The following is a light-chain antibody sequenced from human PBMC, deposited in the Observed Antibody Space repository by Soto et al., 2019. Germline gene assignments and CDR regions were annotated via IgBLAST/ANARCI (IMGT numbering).Light chain of an antibody. J-gene: IGKJ1*01. V-gene: IGKV4-1*01. CDR1: QSVLYSSNNQNY. CDR2: WAS. CDR3: QQYYSPSWT. Sequence: DIVMTQSPDSLAVSLGERATINCKSSQSVLYSSNNQNYLAWFQQKPGQPPKLLIYWASSRESGVPDRFSGSGSGTDFTLTISSLQAEDVAVYYCQQYYSPSWTFGQGTKVEIK.